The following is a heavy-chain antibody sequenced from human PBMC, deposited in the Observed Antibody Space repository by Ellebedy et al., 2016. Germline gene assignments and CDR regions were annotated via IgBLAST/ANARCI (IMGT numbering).Heavy chain of an antibody. CDR3: ARRALMITFGGVLDY. CDR1: GFTFSSYW. V-gene: IGHV3-7*01. D-gene: IGHD3-16*01. CDR2: IKQDGSEK. J-gene: IGHJ4*02. Sequence: GGSLRLSCAASGFTFSSYWMSWVRQAPGKGLEWVANIKQDGSEKYYVDSVKGRFTISRDNAKNSLYLQMNSLRAEDTAVYYCARRALMITFGGVLDYWGQGTLVTVSS.